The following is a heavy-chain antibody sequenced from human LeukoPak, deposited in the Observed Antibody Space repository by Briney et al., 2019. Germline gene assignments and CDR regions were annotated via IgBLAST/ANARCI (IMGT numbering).Heavy chain of an antibody. CDR3: AKDLEAGITMIVVAPDY. V-gene: IGHV3-30*18. CDR2: ISYDGNNK. Sequence: PGRSLRLSCAASGFTFSSYGMHWVRQAPGKGLEWVAVISYDGNNKFYGDSVKGRFTISRDNSKNTLYLQMNSLRAEDTAVYYCAKDLEAGITMIVVAPDYWGQGTLVTVSS. J-gene: IGHJ4*02. D-gene: IGHD3-22*01. CDR1: GFTFSSYG.